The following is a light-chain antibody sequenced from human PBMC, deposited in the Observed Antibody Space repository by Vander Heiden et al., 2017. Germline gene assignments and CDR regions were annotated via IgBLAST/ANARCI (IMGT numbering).Light chain of an antibody. CDR2: QDT. CDR3: QAWDGSAAV. J-gene: IGLJ2*01. CDR1: ELGNKF. V-gene: IGLV3-1*01. Sequence: SYELTQPPSASVSPGQTAGISCSGDELGNKFASWYHQKPGQSPVLVIYQDTRRPSGIPERFSGSNSGNTATLTISGTQALDEADYYCQAWDGSAAVFGGGTRLTVL.